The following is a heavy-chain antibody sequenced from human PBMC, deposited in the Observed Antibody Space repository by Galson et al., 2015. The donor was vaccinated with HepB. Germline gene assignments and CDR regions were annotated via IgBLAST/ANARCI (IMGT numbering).Heavy chain of an antibody. D-gene: IGHD3-10*01. Sequence: SVKVSCKASGGSFRPCFISWLRQAPGQGPEWMGGINPTYGSPNYAQKLKGRVTITADESSGTAYMELSSLTSEDTAVYYCAREGGVVINYFDYGGQGTLVTVSS. CDR3: AREGGVVINYFDY. CDR1: GGSFRPCF. V-gene: IGHV1-69*13. CDR2: INPTYGSP. J-gene: IGHJ4*02.